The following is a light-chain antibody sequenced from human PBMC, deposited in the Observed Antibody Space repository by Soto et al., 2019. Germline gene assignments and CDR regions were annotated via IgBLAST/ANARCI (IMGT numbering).Light chain of an antibody. V-gene: IGKV1-33*01. J-gene: IGKJ1*01. Sequence: DIQMTQSPSSLSACVGDRVTITCQASQDINNYLNCYQRKPGKAPKLLIYDASNLETGVPSRFSGSGSGTDFTFTISSLQPEDLARYYCQQSYSTPVAFGQGTKVEIK. CDR2: DAS. CDR3: QQSYSTPVA. CDR1: QDINNY.